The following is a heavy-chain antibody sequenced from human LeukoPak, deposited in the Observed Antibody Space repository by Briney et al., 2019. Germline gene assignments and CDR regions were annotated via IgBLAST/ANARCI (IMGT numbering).Heavy chain of an antibody. CDR1: GYSFTSYW. D-gene: IGHD1-26*01. CDR3: ARQSGSYYYYFDY. CDR2: IYPGDSDT. Sequence: GESLKISCKGSGYSFTSYWIGWARQMPGKGLEWMGIIYPGDSDTRYSPSFQGQVTISADKSISTAYLQWSSLKASDTAMYYCARQSGSYYYYFDYWGQGTLVTVSS. V-gene: IGHV5-51*01. J-gene: IGHJ4*02.